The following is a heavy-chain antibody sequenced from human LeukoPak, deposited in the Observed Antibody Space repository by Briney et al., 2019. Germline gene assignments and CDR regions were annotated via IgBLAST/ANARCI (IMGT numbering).Heavy chain of an antibody. CDR3: ARGLNSGYVRL. CDR2: INHSGST. V-gene: IGHV4-34*01. J-gene: IGHJ4*02. CDR1: GGSFSGYY. D-gene: IGHD5-12*01. Sequence: SETLSLTCAVYGGSFSGYYWSWIRQPPGKGLEWIGEINHSGSTSYNPSLKGRVTISVDTSKNQFSLKLSSVTAADTAVYYCARGLNSGYVRLWGQGTLVTVSS.